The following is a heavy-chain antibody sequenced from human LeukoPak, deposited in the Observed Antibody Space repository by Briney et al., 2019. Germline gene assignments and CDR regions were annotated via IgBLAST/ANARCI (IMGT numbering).Heavy chain of an antibody. CDR1: GGSFSGYY. J-gene: IGHJ6*02. V-gene: IGHV4-34*01. D-gene: IGHD2-21*02. CDR2: INHSGST. Sequence: SETLSLTCAVYGGSFSGYYWSWIRQPPGKGLEWIGEINHSGSTNYNPSLKSRVTISVDTSKNQFSLKLSSVTAADTAVYYCARNIVVVTAGIPNYYGMDVWGQGTTVTVSS. CDR3: ARNIVVVTAGIPNYYGMDV.